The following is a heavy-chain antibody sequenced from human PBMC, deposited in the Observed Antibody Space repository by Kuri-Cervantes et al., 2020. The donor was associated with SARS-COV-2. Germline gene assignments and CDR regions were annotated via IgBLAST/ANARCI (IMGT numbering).Heavy chain of an antibody. D-gene: IGHD6-19*01. CDR1: GGSISSTSSY. Sequence: GSLRLSCNVSGGSISSTSSYWGWVRQPPGKGPEWIATIFYSGSIYYNPSLRGRVTISVDTSNNQFSLKVTSVTAADTAVYYCAGLSLGPAVAGGFDIWGQGTMVTVSS. CDR3: AGLSLGPAVAGGFDI. J-gene: IGHJ3*02. CDR2: IFYSGSI. V-gene: IGHV4-39*01.